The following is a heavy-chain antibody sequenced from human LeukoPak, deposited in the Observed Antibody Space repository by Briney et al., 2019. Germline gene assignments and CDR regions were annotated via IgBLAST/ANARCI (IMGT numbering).Heavy chain of an antibody. CDR3: ARVFPSRAAAGTNRIDP. D-gene: IGHD6-13*01. CDR1: GFTFSSYD. CDR2: ISSGGSTI. J-gene: IGHJ5*02. Sequence: GGSLRLSCAASGFTFSSYDMNWVRQAPGKGLEWVSYISSGGSTIYYADSVKGRFTISRDNAKNSLYLQINSLRAEDAAVYYCARVFPSRAAAGTNRIDPWGQGTLVTVSS. V-gene: IGHV3-48*03.